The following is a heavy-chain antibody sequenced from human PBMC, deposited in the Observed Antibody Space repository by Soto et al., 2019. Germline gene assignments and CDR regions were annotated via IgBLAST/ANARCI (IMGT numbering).Heavy chain of an antibody. Sequence: QVQLVQSGTEVKKPGASVKVSCKASGYTFTTYNIHWVRQGPGHGLEWMGIINPHTGRTSYSQNFHGRVTITRDTSTSTVYMAVSSLRSADTAMYYCARGTYGDIDYWGQGTLVSVSS. D-gene: IGHD4-17*01. CDR2: INPHTGRT. CDR1: GYTFTTYN. V-gene: IGHV1-46*01. CDR3: ARGTYGDIDY. J-gene: IGHJ4*02.